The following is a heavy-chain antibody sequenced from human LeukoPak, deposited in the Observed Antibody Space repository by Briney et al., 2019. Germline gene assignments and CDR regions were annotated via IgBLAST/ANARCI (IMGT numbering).Heavy chain of an antibody. V-gene: IGHV3-43*02. D-gene: IGHD1-7*01. Sequence: PGGSLRLSCAASGFTFDDYAMHWVRQAPGKGLEWFSLISGDGGSTNYADSVRGRFTISRDDSKNSLYLQMTSLRTEDTALYYCAKDRRTYYYYYMDVWGKGTTVTVSS. CDR3: AKDRRTYYYYYMDV. CDR2: ISGDGGST. J-gene: IGHJ6*03. CDR1: GFTFDDYA.